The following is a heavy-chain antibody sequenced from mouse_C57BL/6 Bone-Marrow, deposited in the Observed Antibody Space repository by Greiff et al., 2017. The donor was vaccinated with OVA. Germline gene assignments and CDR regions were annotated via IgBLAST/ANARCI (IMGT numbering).Heavy chain of an antibody. CDR3: TRGVYDYDVPG. CDR1: GYTFTDYE. D-gene: IGHD2-4*01. J-gene: IGHJ3*01. CDR2: IDPETGGT. Sequence: VQLQQSGAELVRPGASVTLSCKASGYTFTDYEMHWVKQTPVHGLEWIGAIDPETGGTAYNQKFKGKAILTADKSSSTAYMELRSLTSEDSAVYYCTRGVYDYDVPGWGQGTLVTVSA. V-gene: IGHV1-15*01.